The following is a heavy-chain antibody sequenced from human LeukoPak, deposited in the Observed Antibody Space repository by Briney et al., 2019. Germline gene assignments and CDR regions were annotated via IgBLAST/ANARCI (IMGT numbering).Heavy chain of an antibody. CDR3: ARSLWFGELLGWFDP. Sequence: PSETLSLTCAVSGGSISSGGYSWSWIRQPPGKGLEWIGYIYHSGSTYYNPSLKSRVTISVDRSKNQFSLKLSSVTAADTAVYYCARSLWFGELLGWFDPWGQGTLVTVS. CDR1: GGSISSGGYS. J-gene: IGHJ5*02. V-gene: IGHV4-30-2*01. D-gene: IGHD3-10*01. CDR2: IYHSGST.